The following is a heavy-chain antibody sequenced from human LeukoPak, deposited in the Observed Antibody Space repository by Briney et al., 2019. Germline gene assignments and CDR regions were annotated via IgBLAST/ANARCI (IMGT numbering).Heavy chain of an antibody. Sequence: SETLSLTCTVSGGSISTYYWSWIRQPPGRGLEWIAYIRNSGLTIYNPSPKRGVTISVDTTTNPFSLLLRTAPDADTAMYYSASSLDGAISYNGFDPCGQGTLVTVSS. CDR1: GGSISTYY. CDR2: IRNSGLT. CDR3: ASSLDGAISYNGFDP. J-gene: IGHJ5*02. V-gene: IGHV4-59*03. D-gene: IGHD1-26*01.